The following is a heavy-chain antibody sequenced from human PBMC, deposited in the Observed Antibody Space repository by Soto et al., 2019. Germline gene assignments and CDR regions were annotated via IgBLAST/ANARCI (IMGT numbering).Heavy chain of an antibody. D-gene: IGHD3-3*02. J-gene: IGHJ4*02. Sequence: GGSLRLSCAASGFTFSDAWMAWVRQAPGKGLEWVGRIRSNAEGGTTDCAAPVKGRFTISRDDSKNTLYLQLNRLNAEDTGVYYCTKDGFFSRFDSWGQGTLVTVSS. CDR2: IRSNAEGGTT. CDR1: GFTFSDAW. CDR3: TKDGFFSRFDS. V-gene: IGHV3-15*01.